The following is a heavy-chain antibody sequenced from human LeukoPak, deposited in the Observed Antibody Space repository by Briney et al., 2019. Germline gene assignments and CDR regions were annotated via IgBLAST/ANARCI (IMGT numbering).Heavy chain of an antibody. CDR3: ATGRGHHYDFWSGYSGSILDY. CDR2: MNPNSGNT. J-gene: IGHJ4*02. Sequence: ASVKVSCKASGYTFTSYDINWVRQATGQGLEWMGWMNPNSGNTGYAQKFQGRVTMTRNTSISTAYMELSSLRSEDTAVYYCATGRGHHYDFWSGYSGSILDYWGQGTLVTVSS. D-gene: IGHD3-3*01. CDR1: GYTFTSYD. V-gene: IGHV1-8*01.